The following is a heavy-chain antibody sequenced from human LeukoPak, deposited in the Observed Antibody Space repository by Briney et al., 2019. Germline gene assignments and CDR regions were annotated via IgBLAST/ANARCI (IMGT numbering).Heavy chain of an antibody. CDR2: ISGSGTGT. V-gene: IGHV3-23*01. J-gene: IGHJ4*02. CDR1: GFGFSTHD. D-gene: IGHD3-22*01. Sequence: GGSLRLSCAASGFGFSTHDMSWGRQVPGKGPEWVSSISGSGTGTYYTDSVKGRFTISRDTSKNTLYLQMDNLRVEDTAVYYCAKLKYSSGYFDYWGQGTLVTVSS. CDR3: AKLKYSSGYFDY.